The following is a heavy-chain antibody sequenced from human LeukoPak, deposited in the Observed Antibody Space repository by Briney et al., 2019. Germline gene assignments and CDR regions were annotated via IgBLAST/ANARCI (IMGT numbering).Heavy chain of an antibody. V-gene: IGHV3-33*06. CDR2: IWDDARGNNK. D-gene: IGHD3-10*01. CDR3: AKNYDSGRGVPYAMDV. CDR1: GFTFSGYG. J-gene: IGHJ6*02. Sequence: GWSLRLSCVTSGFTFSGYGIHGVRQAPGKGLEWVAVIWDDARGNNKYYADSVKGRFTISRDNSMNSAYLQMDSLRAEDTAVYYCAKNYDSGRGVPYAMDVWGHGTTVTVSS.